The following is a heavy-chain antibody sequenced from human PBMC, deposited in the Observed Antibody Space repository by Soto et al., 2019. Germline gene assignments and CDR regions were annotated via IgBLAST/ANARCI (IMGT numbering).Heavy chain of an antibody. V-gene: IGHV3-30-3*01. CDR1: GFPFISYA. D-gene: IGHD2-2*01. CDR2: ISYDGSNK. J-gene: IGHJ6*02. CDR3: ASTNRDYYYYGMDV. Sequence: GXSLRLTCPASGFPFISYAMHWVRQAPGKGLEWVAVISYDGSNKYYADSVKGRFTISRDNSKNTLYLQMNSLRAEDTAVYYCASTNRDYYYYGMDVWGQGTTVTVSS.